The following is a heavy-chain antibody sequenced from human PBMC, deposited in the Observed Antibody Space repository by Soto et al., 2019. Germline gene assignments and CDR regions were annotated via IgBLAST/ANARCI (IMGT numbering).Heavy chain of an antibody. Sequence: GESLKISCKGSGYSCTSYWIGWVRQMPGKGLEWMGIIYPGDSDTRYSPSFQGQVTFSADKSISTAYLQWSSLKASDTAMYYCARRLYCGGDCYSGFDYWGLGTLVTVSS. CDR2: IYPGDSDT. V-gene: IGHV5-51*01. CDR3: ARRLYCGGDCYSGFDY. J-gene: IGHJ4*02. CDR1: GYSCTSYW. D-gene: IGHD2-21*02.